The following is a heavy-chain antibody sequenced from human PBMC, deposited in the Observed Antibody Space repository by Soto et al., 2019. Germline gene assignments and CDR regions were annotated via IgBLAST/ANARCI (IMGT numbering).Heavy chain of an antibody. CDR3: ARGGTGLNYYYYGMDV. CDR1: GFTVSSNY. CDR2: IYSGGST. D-gene: IGHD2-15*01. Sequence: GGSLRLSCAASGFTVSSNYMSWVRQAPGKGLEWVSVIYSGGSTYYADSVKGRFTISRDNSKNTLYLQMNSLRAEDTAVYYCARGGTGLNYYYYGMDVWGQGNTVAVYS. V-gene: IGHV3-53*01. J-gene: IGHJ6*02.